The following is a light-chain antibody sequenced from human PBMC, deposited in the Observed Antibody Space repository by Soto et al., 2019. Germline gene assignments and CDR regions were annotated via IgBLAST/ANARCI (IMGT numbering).Light chain of an antibody. V-gene: IGKV1-39*01. CDR2: AAS. Sequence: DIQMTQSPSSLSASVGDRVSITCRASQGFTTYLNWYQQKPGNAPKLLIYAASTLQSGVPSRFSGSGSETDFTLTISSLQPEDFATYSCQQSYSTTWKFGQGTKVEIK. CDR3: QQSYSTTWK. CDR1: QGFTTY. J-gene: IGKJ1*01.